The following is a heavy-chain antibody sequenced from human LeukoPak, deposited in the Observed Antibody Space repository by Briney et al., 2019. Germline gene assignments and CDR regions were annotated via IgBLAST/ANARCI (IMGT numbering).Heavy chain of an antibody. Sequence: SQTLSLTCTGSGGSISSGSYYWSWIRQPAGERLEWIGRIYTSGSTNYNPSLKSRVTISVDTSKNQFSLKLSSVTAADTAVYYCASDRGSYFDYWGQGTLVTVSS. CDR3: ASDRGSYFDY. CDR1: GGSISSGSYY. D-gene: IGHD1-26*01. V-gene: IGHV4-61*02. CDR2: IYTSGST. J-gene: IGHJ4*02.